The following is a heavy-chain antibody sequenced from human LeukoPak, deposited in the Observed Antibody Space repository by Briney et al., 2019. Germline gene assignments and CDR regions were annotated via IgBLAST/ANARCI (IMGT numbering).Heavy chain of an antibody. D-gene: IGHD2-2*02. V-gene: IGHV4-34*01. CDR3: AGRIVVVPAAIHGGFDY. CDR2: INHSGST. Sequence: PSETLSLTCAVYGGSFSGYYWSWIRQPPGKGLEWIGEINHSGSTNYNPPLKSRVTISVDTSKNQFSLKLSSVTAADTAVYYCAGRIVVVPAAIHGGFDYWGQGTLVTVSS. J-gene: IGHJ4*02. CDR1: GGSFSGYY.